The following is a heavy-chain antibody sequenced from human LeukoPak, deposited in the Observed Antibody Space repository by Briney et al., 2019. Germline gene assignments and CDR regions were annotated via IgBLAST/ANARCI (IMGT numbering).Heavy chain of an antibody. Sequence: GSSVKVSCKASGGTFSSYAISWVRQAPGQGLEWMGGIIPIFGTANYAQKFQGRVTITADESTSTAYMELSSLRSEDTAVYYCARGGRVIAVAGIGYWGQGTLVTVSS. D-gene: IGHD6-19*01. V-gene: IGHV1-69*01. CDR2: IIPIFGTA. CDR1: GGTFSSYA. J-gene: IGHJ4*02. CDR3: ARGGRVIAVAGIGY.